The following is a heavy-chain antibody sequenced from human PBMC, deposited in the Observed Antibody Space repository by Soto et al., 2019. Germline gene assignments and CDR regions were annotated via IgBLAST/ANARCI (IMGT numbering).Heavy chain of an antibody. J-gene: IGHJ4*02. CDR3: TRHSYTHPGIVDY. Sequence: SETLSLTCNFSGDSINNNHYYWGWIRQSPGTGLEWIASIYFTGSPQSNPSLRSRITISVDTTKNHFSLQLRSVTAADTAIYYCTRHSYTHPGIVDYWGQGTRVTVSS. D-gene: IGHD3-10*01. CDR2: IYFTGSP. CDR1: GDSINNNHYY. V-gene: IGHV4-39*01.